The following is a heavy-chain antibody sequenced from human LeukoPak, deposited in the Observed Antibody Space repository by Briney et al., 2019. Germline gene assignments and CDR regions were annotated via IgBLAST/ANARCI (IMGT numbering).Heavy chain of an antibody. CDR2: ISSSSSTI. V-gene: IGHV3-48*01. CDR1: GLTFSRYS. Sequence: PGGSLRLSCAASGLTFSRYSMNWVRQAPGKGLEWVSYISSSSSTIYYADSVKGRFTISRDNAKNSLYLQMNSLRAEDTAVYYCARDYSGAAGGFYYYYYMDVWGKGTTVTVSS. CDR3: ARDYSGAAGGFYYYYYMDV. D-gene: IGHD6-13*01. J-gene: IGHJ6*03.